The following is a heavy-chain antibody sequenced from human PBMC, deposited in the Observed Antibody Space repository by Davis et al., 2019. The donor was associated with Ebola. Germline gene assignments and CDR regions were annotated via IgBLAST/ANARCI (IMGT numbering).Heavy chain of an antibody. CDR2: MFYNGDT. CDR1: GGSINSFL. CDR3: ARHVGYCSGGSCYWWNEN. Sequence: GSLRLSCSVSGGSINSFLWTWIRQPPGKGLEWVGCMFYNGDTKYNPALESRVTISVDTSKNQFSLKLSSVTAADTAVYYCARHVGYCSGGSCYWWNENWGQGTLVTVSS. V-gene: IGHV4-59*08. J-gene: IGHJ4*02. D-gene: IGHD2-15*01.